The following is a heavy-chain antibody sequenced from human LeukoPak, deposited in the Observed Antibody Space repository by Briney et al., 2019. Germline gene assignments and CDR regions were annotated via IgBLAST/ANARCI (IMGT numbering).Heavy chain of an antibody. CDR3: GRWLRIGQLSYYYLDY. Sequence: ASVKVSCKASGYTFTGYYMHWVRQAPGQGLEWMGWINPNSGGTNYAQKFQGRVTMTRDTSISTAYMELSRLRSDDTAVYYCGRWLRIGQLSYYYLDYWGQGTLVTVSS. CDR2: INPNSGGT. V-gene: IGHV1-2*02. CDR1: GYTFTGYY. J-gene: IGHJ4*02. D-gene: IGHD1-26*01.